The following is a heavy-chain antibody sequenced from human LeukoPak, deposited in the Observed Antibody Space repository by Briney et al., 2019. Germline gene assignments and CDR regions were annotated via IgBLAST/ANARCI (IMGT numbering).Heavy chain of an antibody. V-gene: IGHV3-7*01. D-gene: IGHD6-19*01. CDR3: ARDSRTNRRGWLLGF. CDR1: GFNFNSYW. CDR2: IQQEGSEGSEK. J-gene: IGHJ4*02. Sequence: GGFLRLSCAAPGFNFNSYWMSLVRQAPGKGLEWVANIQQEGSEGSEKNYLDSVKGRFTISRDNAKKSLYLQLNSLRAEDTAVYFCARDSRTNRRGWLLGFWGPGTQVTVSS.